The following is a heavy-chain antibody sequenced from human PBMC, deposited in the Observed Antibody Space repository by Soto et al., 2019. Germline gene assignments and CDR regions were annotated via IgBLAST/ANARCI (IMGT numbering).Heavy chain of an antibody. CDR3: ATVRAHFFDN. V-gene: IGHV4-30-4*01. Sequence: HVQLQESGPGLVKPSQTLSLTCTVSGGSISSGDDYWSWIRQPPGKGLEWLGFIYYDGSTYYNPSLKSRITISIDTSKNQFSLSLSSVTAADTAVYYCATVRAHFFDNWGQGTLVTVSS. J-gene: IGHJ4*02. CDR2: IYYDGST. CDR1: GGSISSGDDY.